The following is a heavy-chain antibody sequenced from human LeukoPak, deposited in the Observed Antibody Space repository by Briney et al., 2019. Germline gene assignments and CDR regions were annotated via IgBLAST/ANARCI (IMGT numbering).Heavy chain of an antibody. CDR1: GGSISSYY. J-gene: IGHJ4*02. Sequence: WETLSLTCTVSGGSISSYYWTWIRQTPGKGLEWIGFIHYTGSTNYNPSLKSRVTISVDTSKSQFSLELTSVTAADTAVYYCAGGPAATTNDYWGQGTLVTVFS. CDR3: AGGPAATTNDY. D-gene: IGHD1-1*01. V-gene: IGHV4-59*01. CDR2: IHYTGST.